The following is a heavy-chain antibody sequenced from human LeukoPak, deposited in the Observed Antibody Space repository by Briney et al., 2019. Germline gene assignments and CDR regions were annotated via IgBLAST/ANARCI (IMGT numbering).Heavy chain of an antibody. D-gene: IGHD4-17*01. J-gene: IGHJ4*02. CDR1: GGTFSSYA. Sequence: EASVKVSCKASGGTFSSYAISWVRQAPGQGLEWMGGIIPIFGTANYAQKFQGRATITTDESTSTAYMELSSLRSEDTAVYYCARTNDYGDYALPFWGQGTLVTVSS. CDR3: ARTNDYGDYALPF. CDR2: IIPIFGTA. V-gene: IGHV1-69*05.